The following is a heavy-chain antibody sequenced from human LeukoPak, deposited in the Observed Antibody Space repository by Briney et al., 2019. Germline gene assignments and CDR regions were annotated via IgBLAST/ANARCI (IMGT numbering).Heavy chain of an antibody. D-gene: IGHD2-15*01. Sequence: SGTLSLTCTVSGGSISSGDYYWSWIRQPPGKGLEWIGYIYYSGSTYYNPSLKSRVTISVDTSKNQFSLKLSSVTAADTAVYYCASQGYCSGGSCYYSEKYYFDYWGQGTLVTVSS. CDR2: IYYSGST. J-gene: IGHJ4*02. CDR1: GGSISSGDYY. V-gene: IGHV4-30-4*01. CDR3: ASQGYCSGGSCYYSEKYYFDY.